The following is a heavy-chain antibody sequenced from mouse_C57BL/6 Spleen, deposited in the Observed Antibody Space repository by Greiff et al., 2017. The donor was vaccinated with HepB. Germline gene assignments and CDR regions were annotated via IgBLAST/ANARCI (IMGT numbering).Heavy chain of an antibody. CDR2: IDPENGDT. Sequence: EVQRVESGAELVRPGASVKLSCTASGFNIKDDYMHWVKQRPEQGLEWIGWIDPENGDTEYASKFQGKATITADTSSNTAYLQLSSLTSEDTAVYYCRRAVVATGYFDYWGQGTTLTVSS. J-gene: IGHJ2*01. CDR3: RRAVVATGYFDY. CDR1: GFNIKDDY. V-gene: IGHV14-4*01. D-gene: IGHD1-1*01.